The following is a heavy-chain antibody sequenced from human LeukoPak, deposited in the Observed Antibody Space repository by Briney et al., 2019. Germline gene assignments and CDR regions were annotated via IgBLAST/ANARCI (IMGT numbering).Heavy chain of an antibody. V-gene: IGHV3-11*01. CDR3: TSSPRGYSGYGTNFDY. CDR2: ISSSGSTI. CDR1: GLTFSDYY. Sequence: PGGSLRLSCAASGLTFSDYYMSWIRQAPGEGLEWVSYISSSGSTIYYADSVKGRFTISRDNAKNSLYLQMNSLRAEDTAVYYCTSSPRGYSGYGTNFDYWGQGTLVTVSS. D-gene: IGHD5-12*01. J-gene: IGHJ4*02.